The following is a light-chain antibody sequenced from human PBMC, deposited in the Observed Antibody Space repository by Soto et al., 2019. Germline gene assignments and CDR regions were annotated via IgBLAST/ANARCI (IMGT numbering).Light chain of an antibody. CDR2: HVT. J-gene: IGLJ1*01. CDR1: SSDVGAYNY. V-gene: IGLV2-14*01. Sequence: QSALTQPASVSGSLGQSITISCSGTSSDVGAYNYVSWYQQYPGKAPKLMIYHVTDRPSGVSNRFSGSKSGNTASLTISGLQAEDEADYYCCSYTTSNTFVFGPGTKLTVL. CDR3: CSYTTSNTFV.